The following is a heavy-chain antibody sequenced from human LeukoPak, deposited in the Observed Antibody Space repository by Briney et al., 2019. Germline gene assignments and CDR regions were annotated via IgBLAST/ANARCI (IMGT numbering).Heavy chain of an antibody. Sequence: GGSLRLSCAASGFTFSSYSMNWVRQAPGKGLEWVSRINRDGSTTTYADSVKGRFTISRDNAKNTLYLQMNSLRAEDTSVYYCARDLSGPFDYWGQGSLVTVSS. J-gene: IGHJ4*02. D-gene: IGHD6-25*01. CDR2: INRDGSTT. CDR3: ARDLSGPFDY. V-gene: IGHV3-74*01. CDR1: GFTFSSYS.